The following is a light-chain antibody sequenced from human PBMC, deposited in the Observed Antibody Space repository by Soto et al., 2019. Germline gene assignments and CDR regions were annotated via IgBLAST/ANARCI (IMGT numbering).Light chain of an antibody. CDR2: QTS. CDR1: QYINTR. J-gene: IGKJ1*01. V-gene: IGKV3-11*01. Sequence: EIVFTHSPATLSSFPGDIFTLSCMSSQYINTRLSWYQHRPGQAPRLLIYQTSLRAAGIPARFSASGSGTDFTLTISDVQPEDFALYYCHQRQSWPRTFGQGTKVDIK. CDR3: HQRQSWPRT.